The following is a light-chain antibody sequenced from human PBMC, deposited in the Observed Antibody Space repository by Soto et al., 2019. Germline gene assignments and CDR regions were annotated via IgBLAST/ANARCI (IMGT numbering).Light chain of an antibody. V-gene: IGKV3-20*01. CDR3: QQDGSSQWT. CDR1: QSVNSRY. J-gene: IGKJ1*01. CDR2: VVS. Sequence: EIVLTQSPGTLSLSPGERATLSCRASQSVNSRYLAWYQQKLGQAPRVLIYVVSGRATGIPDRFSGSGSGTDFTLTISSLEVNEFAVYYCQQDGSSQWTFSQGTKVEIK.